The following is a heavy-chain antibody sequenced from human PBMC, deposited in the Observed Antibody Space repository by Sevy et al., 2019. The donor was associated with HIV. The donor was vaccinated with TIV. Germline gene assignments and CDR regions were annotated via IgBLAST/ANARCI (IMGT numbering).Heavy chain of an antibody. CDR2: IYYSGST. D-gene: IGHD6-13*01. V-gene: IGHV4-30-4*01. CDR3: ASCSSSWPNWFDP. CDR1: GGSISSGHYY. Sequence: SETLSLTCTVSGGSISSGHYYWSWIRQPPGKGLEWIGYIYYSGSTYYNPSLKSRVTISVDTSKNQFSLKLSSVTAADTAVYYCASCSSSWPNWFDPWGQGTLVTVSS. J-gene: IGHJ5*02.